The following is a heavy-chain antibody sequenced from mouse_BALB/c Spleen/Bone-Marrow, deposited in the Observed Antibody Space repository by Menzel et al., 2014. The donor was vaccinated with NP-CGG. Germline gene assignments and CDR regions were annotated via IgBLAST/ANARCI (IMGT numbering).Heavy chain of an antibody. CDR2: INNGGGST. V-gene: IGHV5-12-2*01. Sequence: EVMLVESGGGSVEPGGSLKPSCAASGFTFIAYTMSWVRQTPEKRLEWVAYINNGGGSTYYPDTVKGRFTISRDNAKNTLYLQMSSLKSEDTAMYYCARHGEERPVLAMDYWGQGTSVTVSS. CDR3: ARHGEERPVLAMDY. CDR1: GFTFIAYT. J-gene: IGHJ4*01.